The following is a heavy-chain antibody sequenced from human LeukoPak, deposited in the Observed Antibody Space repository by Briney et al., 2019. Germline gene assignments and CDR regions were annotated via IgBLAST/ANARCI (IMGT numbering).Heavy chain of an antibody. V-gene: IGHV3-21*04. D-gene: IGHD5-18*01. CDR3: AREIQTRGAFDI. CDR2: ISSSGSTI. J-gene: IGHJ3*02. Sequence: GGSLRLSCAASGFTFSSYSMNWVRQAPGKGLEWVSSISSSGSTIYYADSVKGRFTISRDNAKNSLYLQMNSLRAGDTAVYYCAREIQTRGAFDIWGQGTMVTVSS. CDR1: GFTFSSYS.